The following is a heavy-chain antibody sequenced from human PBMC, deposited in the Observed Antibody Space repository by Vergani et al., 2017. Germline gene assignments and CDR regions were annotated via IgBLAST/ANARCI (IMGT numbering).Heavy chain of an antibody. CDR2: IRYDGSNT. D-gene: IGHD6-19*01. V-gene: IGHV3-30*02. CDR1: GFTFSNYG. CDR3: ARDTVTGSRYFDY. J-gene: IGHJ4*02. Sequence: VLLVESGGGLVQPGGSLRLSCAASGFTFSNYGMHWVRQAPGKGLEWVTFIRYDGSNTYYADSVKGRFTISRDNSKNTLFLQMNSLRPEDTAVYYCARDTVTGSRYFDYWGQGTLVTVSP.